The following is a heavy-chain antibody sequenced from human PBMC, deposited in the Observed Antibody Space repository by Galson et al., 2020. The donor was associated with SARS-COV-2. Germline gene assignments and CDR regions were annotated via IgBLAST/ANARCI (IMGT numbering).Heavy chain of an antibody. V-gene: IGHV3-30*04. CDR1: GFTFRSYC. D-gene: IGHD6-13*01. Sequence: GGSLRLSCEASGFTFRSYCMHWVRQAPGKGLEWVAVISFDGINQYYADSVKGRFSISRDNSKNTVTLQMNSLRVEDAGIYYCVKDREEIAAAVTSRGMDVWGQGTRVTVSS. CDR2: ISFDGINQ. CDR3: VKDREEIAAAVTSRGMDV. J-gene: IGHJ6*02.